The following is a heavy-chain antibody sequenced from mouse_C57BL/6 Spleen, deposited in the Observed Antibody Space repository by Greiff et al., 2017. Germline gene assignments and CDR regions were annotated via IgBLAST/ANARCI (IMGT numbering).Heavy chain of an antibody. CDR2: IWSGGST. J-gene: IGHJ1*03. CDR3: ARNPLITTVVATDWYFDV. D-gene: IGHD1-1*01. Sequence: VKLEESGPGLVQPSQSLSITCTVSGFSLTSYGVHWVRQSPGKGLEWLGVIWSGGSTDYNAAFISRLSISKDNSKSQVFFKMNSLQADDTAIYYCARNPLITTVVATDWYFDVWGTGTTVTVSS. V-gene: IGHV2-2*01. CDR1: GFSLTSYG.